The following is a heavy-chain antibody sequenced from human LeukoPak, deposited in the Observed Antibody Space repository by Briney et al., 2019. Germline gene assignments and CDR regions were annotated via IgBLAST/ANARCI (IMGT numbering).Heavy chain of an antibody. CDR1: GFTFSTFA. J-gene: IGHJ4*02. Sequence: PGGSLRLSCAASGFTFSTFAMTWVRQAPGKGLEWVSPINFSGGNAYYADSVKGRFTISRDNAKNSLYMQMNSLTADDTAVYYCARLYGYGDLYYFDYWGQGSLVTVPS. V-gene: IGHV3-21*01. CDR2: INFSGGNA. CDR3: ARLYGYGDLYYFDY. D-gene: IGHD4-17*01.